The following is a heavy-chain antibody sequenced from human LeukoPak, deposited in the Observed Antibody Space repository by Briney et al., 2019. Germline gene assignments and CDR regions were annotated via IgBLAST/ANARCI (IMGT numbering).Heavy chain of an antibody. D-gene: IGHD3-22*01. CDR3: VLYDSSGYYNAY. V-gene: IGHV3-21*01. Sequence: PGGSLRLSCRASGFTFSSYSMNWVRQAPGKGLEWVSSTSTSGSNRYYADSVKGRFTISRDNAKNSLYLQMNSLRAEDTAVYYCVLYDSSGYYNAYWGQGTLVTVSS. CDR1: GFTFSSYS. J-gene: IGHJ4*02. CDR2: TSTSGSNR.